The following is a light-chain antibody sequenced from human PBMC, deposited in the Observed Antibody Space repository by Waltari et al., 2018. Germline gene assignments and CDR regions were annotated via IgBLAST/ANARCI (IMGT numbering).Light chain of an antibody. J-gene: IGLJ2*01. CDR3: SSYTSSSTPAVV. V-gene: IGLV2-14*01. CDR1: SSDVGGYNY. Sequence: QSALTQPASVSGSPGQSITISCTGTSSDVGGYNYVSWYQQHPGKAPKLMIYDVSKRPSGVSNRFSGSKSGNTASLTISGLQAEDEADYYCSSYTSSSTPAVVFGGGTKLTVL. CDR2: DVS.